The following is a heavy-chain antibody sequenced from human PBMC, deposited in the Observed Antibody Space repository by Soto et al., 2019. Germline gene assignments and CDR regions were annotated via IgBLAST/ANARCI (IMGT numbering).Heavy chain of an antibody. V-gene: IGHV4-30-2*01. CDR2: IYHSGST. J-gene: IGHJ4*02. Sequence: QLHLQESGSGLVKHSQTLSLTCAVSGGSISSGGYSWSWIRQPPGKGLNYIGYIYHSGSTYYNPSLKSRVTISVDRSKNQFSLKLSSVTAADTAVYYCARVRSGWGIDYWGQGTLVTVSS. D-gene: IGHD6-19*01. CDR3: ARVRSGWGIDY. CDR1: GGSISSGGYS.